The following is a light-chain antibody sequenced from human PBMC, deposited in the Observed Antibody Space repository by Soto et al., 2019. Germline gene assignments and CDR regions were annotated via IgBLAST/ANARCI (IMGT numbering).Light chain of an antibody. Sequence: DAVMTQSPLSLPVTLGQPASISCRSSQSLVHTDGNTYLSWYQQRPGQSPRRLIYRVSNRDSGVPDRFSGSGSGTDFTLKISRVEAEDVGVYYCMQGTHWPRTFGQGTKVEVK. CDR1: QSLVHTDGNTY. V-gene: IGKV2-30*02. J-gene: IGKJ1*01. CDR3: MQGTHWPRT. CDR2: RVS.